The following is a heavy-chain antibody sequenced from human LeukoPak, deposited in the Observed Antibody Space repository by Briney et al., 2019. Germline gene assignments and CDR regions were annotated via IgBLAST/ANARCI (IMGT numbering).Heavy chain of an antibody. CDR3: TRENWYIDY. CDR2: ISWNSGSI. Sequence: GRSLRLSCAASGFTFDDYAMHWVRQAPGKGLEWVSGISWNSGSIGYADSVKGRFTISRDNAKNSLYLQMNSLRAEDAAVYYCTRENWYIDYWGQGNLVTVSS. J-gene: IGHJ4*02. CDR1: GFTFDDYA. V-gene: IGHV3-9*01.